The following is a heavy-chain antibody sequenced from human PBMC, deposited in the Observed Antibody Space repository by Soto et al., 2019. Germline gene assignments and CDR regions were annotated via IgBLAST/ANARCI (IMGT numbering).Heavy chain of an antibody. V-gene: IGHV3-23*01. J-gene: IGHJ4*02. CDR1: GFTFSSYA. Sequence: PGGSLRLSCAASGFTFSSYAMSWVRQAPGKGLEWVSAISGSGGSTYYADSVKGRFTISRDNSKNTLYLQMNSLRAEDTAVYYCVRVQLSSVRYKSPDYWGQGILVTV. D-gene: IGHD6-19*01. CDR3: VRVQLSSVRYKSPDY. CDR2: ISGSGGST.